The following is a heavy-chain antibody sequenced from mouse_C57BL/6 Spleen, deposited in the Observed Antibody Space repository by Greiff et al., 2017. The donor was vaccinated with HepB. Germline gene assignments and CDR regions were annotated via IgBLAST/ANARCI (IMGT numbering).Heavy chain of an antibody. CDR3: TRRAGTEASYYFDY. CDR2: IDPETGGT. V-gene: IGHV1-15*01. D-gene: IGHD4-1*01. J-gene: IGHJ2*01. CDR1: GYTFTDYE. Sequence: QVQLQQSGAELVRPGASVTLSCKASGYTFTDYEMHWVKQTPVHGLEWIGAIDPETGGTAYNQKFKGQAILTADKSSSTAYMELRSLTYEDSAVYYCTRRAGTEASYYFDYWGQGTTLTVSS.